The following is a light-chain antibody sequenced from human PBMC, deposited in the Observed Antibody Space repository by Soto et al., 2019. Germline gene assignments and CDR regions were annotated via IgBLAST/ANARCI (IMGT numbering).Light chain of an antibody. J-gene: IGKJ1*01. CDR2: AAY. V-gene: IGKV1-8*01. CDR1: PGISSY. CDR3: QQYYSYPQWT. Sequence: AIRMTQSPSSVSASTGDRVTITCRASPGISSYLAWYQQKPGKAPKLLIYAAYTLQSGVPSRFSGSGSGTDFTLTISCLQSEDFATYYCQQYYSYPQWTFGQGTKVEIK.